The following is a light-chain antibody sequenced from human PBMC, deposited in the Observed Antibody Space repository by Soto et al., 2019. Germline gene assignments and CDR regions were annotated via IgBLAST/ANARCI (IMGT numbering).Light chain of an antibody. V-gene: IGLV2-23*01. CDR1: SFNVGSYDL. Sequence: QSALTQPASVSGSPGQSITISCTGTSFNVGSYDLVSWYQQHPGKAPKLMIYEGSQRPSGVSNRFSGSKSGNTASLTIFGLQADDEADYYCFSYAGTTNVAFGTGTKLTAL. CDR2: EGS. CDR3: FSYAGTTNVA. J-gene: IGLJ2*01.